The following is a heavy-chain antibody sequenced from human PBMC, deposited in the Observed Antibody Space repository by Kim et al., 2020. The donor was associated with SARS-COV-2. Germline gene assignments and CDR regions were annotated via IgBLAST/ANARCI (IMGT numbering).Heavy chain of an antibody. V-gene: IGHV3-7*01. J-gene: IGHJ4*02. D-gene: IGHD6-13*01. CDR3: ASLYSSSWEFDY. Sequence: YYVDSVKGRFTISRDNAKNSLYLQMNSLRAEDTAVYYCASLYSSSWEFDYWGQGTLVTVSS.